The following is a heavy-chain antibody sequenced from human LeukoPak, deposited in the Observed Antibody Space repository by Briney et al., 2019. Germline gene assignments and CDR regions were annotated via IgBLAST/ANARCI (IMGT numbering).Heavy chain of an antibody. J-gene: IGHJ5*02. D-gene: IGHD3-10*01. CDR1: GYTFNTYN. V-gene: IGHV1-2*02. CDR2: INPNSGGT. Sequence: GASVKVSCKASGYTFNTYNINWVRQAPGQGLEWMGWINPNSGGTNYAQKFQGRVTMTRDTSISTAYMELSRLRSDDTAVYYCARDGGSGSYYNLYNWFDPWGQGTLVTVSS. CDR3: ARDGGSGSYYNLYNWFDP.